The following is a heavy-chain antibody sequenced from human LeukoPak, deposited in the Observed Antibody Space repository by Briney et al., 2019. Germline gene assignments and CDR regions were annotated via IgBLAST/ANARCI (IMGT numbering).Heavy chain of an antibody. CDR3: ARARGAVVDY. V-gene: IGHV4-59*08. CDR1: GGSNY. J-gene: IGHJ4*02. CDR2: IHYSGSP. Sequence: SETLSLTCTVSGGSNYWTWIRQAPGKGLEWIAYIHYSGSPHYNPSLRSRVTISIDTSKNQLSLKLNSVTAADTAVYYCARARGAVVDYWGQGTLVTVSS. D-gene: IGHD6-19*01.